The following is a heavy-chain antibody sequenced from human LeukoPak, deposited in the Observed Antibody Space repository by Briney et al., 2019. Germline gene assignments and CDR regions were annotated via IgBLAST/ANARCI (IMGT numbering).Heavy chain of an antibody. Sequence: MPSETLSLTCAVYGGSFSGYYWSWIRQPPGKGLEWIGEINHSGSTNYNPSLKSRVTISVDTSKNQFSLKLSSVTAADTAVYYCARGIAVAGTGNWFDPWGQGTLVTVSS. J-gene: IGHJ5*02. V-gene: IGHV4-34*01. CDR1: GGSFSGYY. D-gene: IGHD6-19*01. CDR2: INHSGST. CDR3: ARGIAVAGTGNWFDP.